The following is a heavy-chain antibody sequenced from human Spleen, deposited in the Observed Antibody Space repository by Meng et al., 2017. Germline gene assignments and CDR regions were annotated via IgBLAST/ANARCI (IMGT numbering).Heavy chain of an antibody. CDR3: ARPKPSSGSYRDFGMAV. D-gene: IGHD3-10*01. J-gene: IGHJ6*01. V-gene: IGHV1-46*01. CDR2: INPSGGST. CDR1: GYTFTTYR. Sequence: ASVKVSCKASGYTFTTYRVHWVRQAPGQGLEWMGVINPSGGSTTNAQKFQGRVTMTSDTSTSTVYMELSSLRSEDTAVYYCARPKPSSGSYRDFGMAVWGQGNTV.